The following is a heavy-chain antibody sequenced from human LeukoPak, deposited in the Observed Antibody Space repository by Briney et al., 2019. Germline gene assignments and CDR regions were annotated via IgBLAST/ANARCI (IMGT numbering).Heavy chain of an antibody. Sequence: PGGSLRLSCAASGFTFSSYAMHRVRQAPGKGLEWVAVISYDGSNKYYADSVKGRFTISRDNSKNTLYLQMNSLRAEDTAVYYCARDLDWGPYGFGHWGQGTLVTVSS. CDR3: ARDLDWGPYGFGH. CDR2: ISYDGSNK. D-gene: IGHD3-10*01. V-gene: IGHV3-30-3*01. J-gene: IGHJ1*01. CDR1: GFTFSSYA.